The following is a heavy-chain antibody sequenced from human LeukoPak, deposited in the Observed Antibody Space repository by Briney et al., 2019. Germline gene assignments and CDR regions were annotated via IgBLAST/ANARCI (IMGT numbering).Heavy chain of an antibody. CDR2: IYYSGST. V-gene: IGHV4-31*02. D-gene: IGHD4-17*01. CDR3: ARDHGDSFNFDY. Sequence: PSETLSLTCAVSVGSISSGGYYWSWIRQHPGKGLGWNGYIYYSGSTYYNPSLKSRVTISVDTSKNQFSLKLSSVTAADTAVYYCARDHGDSFNFDYWGQGTLVTVSS. CDR1: VGSISSGGYY. J-gene: IGHJ4*02.